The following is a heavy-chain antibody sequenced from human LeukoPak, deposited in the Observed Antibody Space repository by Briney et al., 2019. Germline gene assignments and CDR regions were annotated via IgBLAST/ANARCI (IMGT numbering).Heavy chain of an antibody. CDR3: ASVDTAMVTIDY. D-gene: IGHD5-18*01. V-gene: IGHV4-59*08. CDR2: IYYSGST. Sequence: SETLSLTCTVSGGSISSYYWSWIRQPPGKGLEWIGYIYYSGSTNYNPSLKSRVTISVDTSKNQFSLKLSSVTAAHTAVYYCASVDTAMVTIDYWGQGTLVTVSS. CDR1: GGSISSYY. J-gene: IGHJ4*02.